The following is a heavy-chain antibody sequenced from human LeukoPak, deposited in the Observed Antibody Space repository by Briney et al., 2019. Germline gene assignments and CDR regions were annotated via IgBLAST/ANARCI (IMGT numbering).Heavy chain of an antibody. CDR2: ISYDGSNK. CDR3: AKDFQSGTNDY. V-gene: IGHV3-30*18. D-gene: IGHD1-26*01. CDR1: GFTFSSYG. J-gene: IGHJ4*02. Sequence: PGRSLRLSCAASGFTFSSYGMHWVRQAPGKGLEWVAVISYDGSNKYYADSVKGRFTTPRDNSKNTLYLQMNSLRAEDTAVYYCAKDFQSGTNDYWGQGTLVTVSS.